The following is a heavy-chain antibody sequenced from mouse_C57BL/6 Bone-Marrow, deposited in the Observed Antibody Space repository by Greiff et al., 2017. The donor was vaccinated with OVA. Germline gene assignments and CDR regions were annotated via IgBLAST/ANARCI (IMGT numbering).Heavy chain of an antibody. CDR3: ARPLIYGVAY. D-gene: IGHD1-1*01. CDR1: GFTFSDYG. Sequence: EVMLVESGGGLVKPGGSLKLSCAASGFTFSDYGMHWVRQAPEKGLEWVAYISSGSSTIYYADTVKGRFTISRDNAKNTLFLQMTSLRSEDTAMYYCARPLIYGVAYWGQGTLVTVSA. V-gene: IGHV5-17*01. J-gene: IGHJ3*01. CDR2: ISSGSSTI.